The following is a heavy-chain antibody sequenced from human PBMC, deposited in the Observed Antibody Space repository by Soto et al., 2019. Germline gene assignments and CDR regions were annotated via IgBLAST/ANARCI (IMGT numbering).Heavy chain of an antibody. D-gene: IGHD6-19*01. CDR2: IIPIFGTA. Sequence: ASVKVSCKASGGTFSSYAISWVRQAPGQGLEWMGGIIPIFGTANYAQKFQGRVTITADESTSTAYMELSSLRSEDTAVYYCAREKTRRAVAGMNAFDIWGQGTMVTVSS. J-gene: IGHJ3*02. V-gene: IGHV1-69*13. CDR3: AREKTRRAVAGMNAFDI. CDR1: GGTFSSYA.